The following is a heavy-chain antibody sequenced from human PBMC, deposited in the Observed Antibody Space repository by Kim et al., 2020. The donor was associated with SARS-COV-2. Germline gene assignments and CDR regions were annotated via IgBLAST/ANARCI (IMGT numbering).Heavy chain of an antibody. J-gene: IGHJ5*02. CDR2: IYYSGST. CDR1: GGSISSYY. D-gene: IGHD3-16*01. CDR3: ARGVKYYDYVWGSPDLYWFDP. Sequence: SETLSLTCTVSGGSISSYYWSWIRQPPGKGLEWIGYIYYSGSTNYNPSLKSRVTISVDTSKNQFSLKLSSVTAADTAVYYCARGVKYYDYVWGSPDLYWFDPWGQGTLVTVSS. V-gene: IGHV4-59*13.